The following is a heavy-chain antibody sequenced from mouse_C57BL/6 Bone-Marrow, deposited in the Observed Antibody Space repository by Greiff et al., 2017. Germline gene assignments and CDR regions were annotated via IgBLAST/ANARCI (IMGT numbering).Heavy chain of an antibody. CDR2: IYPGDGDT. CDR3: ARGGYYGSSSWFAY. CDR1: GYAFSSYW. V-gene: IGHV1-80*01. J-gene: IGHJ3*01. Sequence: QVQLKESGAELVKPGASVKISCKASGYAFSSYWMNWVKPRPGKGLEWIGQIYPGDGDTNYNGKFKGKATLTADKSSSTAYMQLSSLTSEDSAVYFCARGGYYGSSSWFAYWGQGTLVTVSA. D-gene: IGHD1-1*01.